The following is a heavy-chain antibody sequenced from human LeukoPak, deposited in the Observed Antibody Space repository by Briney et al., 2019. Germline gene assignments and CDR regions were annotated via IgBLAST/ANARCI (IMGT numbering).Heavy chain of an antibody. J-gene: IGHJ4*02. CDR2: FDPEDGET. Sequence: ASVKVSCKVSGYTLTELSMHWVRQAPGKGLEGMGGFDPEDGETIYAQKFQGRVTMTEDTSTDTAYMELSSLRSEDTAVYYCATYPITYYYGSGSPYYFDSWGQGTLVTVSS. CDR3: ATYPITYYYGSGSPYYFDS. D-gene: IGHD3-10*01. CDR1: GYTLTELS. V-gene: IGHV1-24*01.